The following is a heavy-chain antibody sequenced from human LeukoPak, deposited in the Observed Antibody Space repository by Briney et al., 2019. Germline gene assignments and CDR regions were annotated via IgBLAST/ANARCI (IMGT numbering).Heavy chain of an antibody. Sequence: ASVKVSCKASGYTFTSYGISWVRQAPGQGLEWMGWISAYNGNTNYAQKLQGRVTMTTDTSTSTAYMELRSLRSDDTAVYYCARHPITYYYDSSGYYNWFDPWGQGTLVTVSS. CDR1: GYTFTSYG. J-gene: IGHJ5*02. V-gene: IGHV1-18*01. CDR2: ISAYNGNT. D-gene: IGHD3-22*01. CDR3: ARHPITYYYDSSGYYNWFDP.